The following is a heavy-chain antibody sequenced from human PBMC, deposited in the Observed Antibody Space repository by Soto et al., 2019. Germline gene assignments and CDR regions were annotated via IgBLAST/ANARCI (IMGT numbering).Heavy chain of an antibody. CDR3: ARADYGVDNRGL. D-gene: IGHD4-17*01. CDR1: GFTFSRHA. J-gene: IGHJ4*02. V-gene: IGHV3-30-3*01. CDR2: ITYDGNIK. Sequence: QVQLVESGGGVVQPGRSLRLSCAASGFTFSRHAMHWVRQAPGKGLEWVAVITYDGNIKKYADSVNGRFTISRDNPKNTLDLQMNSLKPADMAVYFCARADYGVDNRGLWGRGTLVTVSS.